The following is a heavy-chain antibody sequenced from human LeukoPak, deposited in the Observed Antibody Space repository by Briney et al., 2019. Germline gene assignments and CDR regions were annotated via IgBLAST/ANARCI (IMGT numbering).Heavy chain of an antibody. CDR2: TSDDGANE. J-gene: IGHJ4*02. Sequence: GRSLRLSCVASGFTFSSYGMHWVRQAPGKGLEWVAHTSDDGANEYYADSVMGRFTISRDNSKNTLYLQMISLRAEDTAVYYCASGRYCTSTTCPDYWGQGTLVTVSS. CDR1: GFTFSSYG. CDR3: ASGRYCTSTTCPDY. V-gene: IGHV3-30*03. D-gene: IGHD2-2*01.